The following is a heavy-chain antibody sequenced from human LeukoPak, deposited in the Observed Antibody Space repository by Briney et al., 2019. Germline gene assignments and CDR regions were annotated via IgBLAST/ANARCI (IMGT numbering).Heavy chain of an antibody. V-gene: IGHV1-46*01. J-gene: IGHJ3*02. Sequence: ASVKVSCKASGYTFTSNYMHWVRQAPGQGLEWMGIISPSGGSTSYAQKFQGRVTMTRDMSTSTVYMDLSSLRSEDTAVYYCALSAGGSYPHNDAFDIWGQGTMVTVSS. D-gene: IGHD1-26*01. CDR2: ISPSGGST. CDR3: ALSAGGSYPHNDAFDI. CDR1: GYTFTSNY.